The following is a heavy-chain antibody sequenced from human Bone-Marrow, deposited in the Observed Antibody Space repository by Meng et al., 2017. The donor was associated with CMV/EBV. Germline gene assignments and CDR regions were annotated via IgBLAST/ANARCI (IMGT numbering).Heavy chain of an antibody. V-gene: IGHV1-69*05. CDR3: ARVSTSYTIHEVVVVVPPDY. J-gene: IGHJ4*02. CDR2: IIPIFGTA. CDR1: GGTFSSYA. Sequence: SVKVSCKASGGTFSSYAISWVRQAPGQGLEWMGGIIPIFGTANYAQKFQGRVTITTDESTSTAYMELSSLRSEDTAVYYCARVSTSYTIHEVVVVVPPDYWGQGTRVTGSS. D-gene: IGHD2-2*01.